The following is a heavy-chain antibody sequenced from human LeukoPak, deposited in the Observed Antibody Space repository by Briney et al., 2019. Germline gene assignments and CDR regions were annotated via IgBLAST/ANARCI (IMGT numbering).Heavy chain of an antibody. CDR3: ASPATYRYAPSFDY. CDR1: GFTFSSYS. D-gene: IGHD3-16*02. Sequence: GGSLRLSCAASGFTFSSYSMNWVRQAPGKGLEWVSSIRSSSSYIYYADSVKGRFTISRDDAKNSLYLQMNSLRAEDTAVYYCASPATYRYAPSFDYWGQGTLVTVSS. J-gene: IGHJ4*02. CDR2: IRSSSSYI. V-gene: IGHV3-21*01.